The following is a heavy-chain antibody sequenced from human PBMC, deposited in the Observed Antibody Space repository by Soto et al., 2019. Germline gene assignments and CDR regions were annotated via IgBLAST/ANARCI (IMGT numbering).Heavy chain of an antibody. CDR2: INPSAGST. Sequence: ASVKVSCKASGYTFTTYYIHWVRQAPGQGLEWMGFINPSAGSTSYSRKFQGRVTMTRDTSTSTVYVELSSLRSEDTAVYYCARNKASGLDIWGQGSMVTVSP. CDR1: GYTFTTYY. V-gene: IGHV1-46*01. CDR3: ARNKASGLDI. D-gene: IGHD6-25*01. J-gene: IGHJ3*02.